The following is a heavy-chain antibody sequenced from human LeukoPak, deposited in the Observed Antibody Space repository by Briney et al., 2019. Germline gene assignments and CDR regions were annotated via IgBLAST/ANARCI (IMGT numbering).Heavy chain of an antibody. V-gene: IGHV1-18*01. CDR1: GYTFTRYG. D-gene: IGHD1-26*01. Sequence: ASVKVSCKASGYTFTRYGITWVRQAPGQGLEWMEWISAYNGNTNYAQKLQGRVTMTTDTSTSTAYMELRSLRSDDTAVYYCARTLGGTLYSGSSPFGYWGQGTLVTVSS. CDR3: ARTLGGTLYSGSSPFGY. J-gene: IGHJ4*02. CDR2: ISAYNGNT.